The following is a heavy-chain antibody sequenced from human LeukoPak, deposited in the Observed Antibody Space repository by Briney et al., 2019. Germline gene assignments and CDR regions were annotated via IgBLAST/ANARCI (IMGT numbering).Heavy chain of an antibody. D-gene: IGHD4-17*01. CDR2: IYSGGST. CDR1: GFTVSSNY. CDR3: ATTVTHDAFDI. Sequence: GGSLRLSCAASGFTVSSNYMSWVRQAPGKGLEWVSVIYSGGSTYYADSVKGRFTISRDNSKNTLYLQMNSLRAEDTAVYYCATTVTHDAFDIWGQGTMVTVSS. V-gene: IGHV3-53*01. J-gene: IGHJ3*02.